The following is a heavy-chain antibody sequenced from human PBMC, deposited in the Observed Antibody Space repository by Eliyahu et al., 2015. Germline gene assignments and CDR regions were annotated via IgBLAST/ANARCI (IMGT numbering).Heavy chain of an antibody. CDR1: GFTFSNAW. CDR2: ITTKTEGGII. V-gene: IGHV3-15*01. J-gene: IGHJ4*02. Sequence: EVQLVESGGGLVKPGGSLRLXXAAXGFTFSNAWMTWVRQAPGRGLEWVGRITTKTEGGIIDYATPVKGRFTISRDDSKNTLYLQMNSLKTEDTAVYYCQATKGRDSWGQGTLVTVSS. CDR3: QATKGRDS. D-gene: IGHD5-12*01.